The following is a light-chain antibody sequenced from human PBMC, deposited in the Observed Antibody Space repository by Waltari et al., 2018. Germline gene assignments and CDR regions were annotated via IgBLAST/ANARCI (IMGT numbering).Light chain of an antibody. CDR2: EAS. CDR3: HQHSNWPLT. Sequence: EIVSTQSSANLPLSLRARATLSCRAGQSASTYLASYQQKTGKAPRLLIYEASNRTTGIPARFSGSGSGTHFTLAISSLGPEDFAIYYCHQHSNWPLTVGGVTEVE. J-gene: IGKJ4*01. CDR1: QSASTY. V-gene: IGKV3-11*01.